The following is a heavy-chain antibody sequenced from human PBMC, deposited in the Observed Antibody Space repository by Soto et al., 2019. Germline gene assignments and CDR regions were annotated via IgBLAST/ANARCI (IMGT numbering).Heavy chain of an antibody. CDR1: GFPVSDYY. D-gene: IGHD2-21*01. CDR2: IRTKSTYT. Sequence: QVHLVESGGGLVKPGGSLRLSCATSGFPVSDYYMSWIRQAPGKGLEWLSHIRTKSTYTNYADAVKGRFTISRDNTKSSLFLQMNSLGVEDTAVYYCARGGGGGLFEHWGQGVLVTVSS. J-gene: IGHJ4*02. CDR3: ARGGGGGLFEH. V-gene: IGHV3-11*06.